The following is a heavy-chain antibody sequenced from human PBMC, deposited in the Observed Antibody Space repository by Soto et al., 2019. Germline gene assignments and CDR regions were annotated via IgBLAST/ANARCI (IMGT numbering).Heavy chain of an antibody. Sequence: QITLKESGPTLVKPTQPLTLTCTFSGFSLSTSGVGVGWIRQPPGKALEWLALIYWDDDKRYSPSLKSRLTITKDTSKDQVVLTLTNMDPVDTATYYCTHTEIFGVIFPGGHWFDPWGQGTLVTVSS. CDR2: IYWDDDK. D-gene: IGHD3-3*01. V-gene: IGHV2-5*02. CDR3: THTEIFGVIFPGGHWFDP. J-gene: IGHJ5*02. CDR1: GFSLSTSGVG.